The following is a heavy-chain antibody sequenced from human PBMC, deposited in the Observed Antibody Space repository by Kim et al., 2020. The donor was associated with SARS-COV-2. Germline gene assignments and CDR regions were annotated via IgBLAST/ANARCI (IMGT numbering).Heavy chain of an antibody. Sequence: PSLKSRVTISVDTSKNQFSLKLSSVTAADTAVYYCALSLLNYDSSGYYDYWGQGTLVTVSS. V-gene: IGHV4-39*01. CDR3: ALSLLNYDSSGYYDY. D-gene: IGHD3-22*01. J-gene: IGHJ4*02.